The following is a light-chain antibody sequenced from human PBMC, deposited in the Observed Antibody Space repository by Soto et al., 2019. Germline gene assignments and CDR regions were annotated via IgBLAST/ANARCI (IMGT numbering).Light chain of an antibody. Sequence: DIQMTQSPSSLSASAGDRVTITCRAGQSIVSSLNWYQQKPGEAPKLLIYAASTLQSGVPSRFSGSGAGTAFTLTISSLQPEDFATYYCQQSYTTPLTFGGGTKVEIK. CDR2: AAS. CDR1: QSIVSS. J-gene: IGKJ4*01. V-gene: IGKV1-39*01. CDR3: QQSYTTPLT.